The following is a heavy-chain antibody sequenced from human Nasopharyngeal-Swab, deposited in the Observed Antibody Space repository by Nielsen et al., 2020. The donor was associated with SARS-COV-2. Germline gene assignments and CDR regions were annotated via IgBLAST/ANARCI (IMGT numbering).Heavy chain of an antibody. CDR3: ARVRGGSYQAAFDI. J-gene: IGHJ3*02. CDR1: GFTFSSYA. V-gene: IGHV3-30*04. Sequence: GESLKISCAASGFTFSSYAMHWVRQAPGKGLEWVAVISYDGSNKYYADSVKGRFTISRDNSKNTLYLQMNSLRAEDTVVYYCARVRGGSYQAAFDIWGQGTMVTVSS. CDR2: ISYDGSNK. D-gene: IGHD1-26*01.